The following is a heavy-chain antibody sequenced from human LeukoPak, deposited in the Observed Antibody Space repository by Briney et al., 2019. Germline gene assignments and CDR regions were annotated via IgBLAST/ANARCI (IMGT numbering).Heavy chain of an antibody. CDR1: GFTFSGSA. J-gene: IGHJ1*01. CDR2: ISGSGGST. Sequence: QPGGSLKLSCAASGFTFSGSAMHWVRQAPGKGLEWVSAISGSGGSTYYADSVKGRFTISRDNSKNSLYLQMNSLRAEDTAVYYCAKDGRYYYDSSGSLQHWGQGTLVTVSS. CDR3: AKDGRYYYDSSGSLQH. V-gene: IGHV3-23*01. D-gene: IGHD3-22*01.